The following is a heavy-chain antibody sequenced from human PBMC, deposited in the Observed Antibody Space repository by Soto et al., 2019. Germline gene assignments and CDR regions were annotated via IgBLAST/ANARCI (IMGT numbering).Heavy chain of an antibody. CDR3: ARDILDSSSWYWFDP. CDR1: GGTFSSYA. CDR2: IIPIFGTA. V-gene: IGHV1-69*06. J-gene: IGHJ5*02. D-gene: IGHD6-13*01. Sequence: GAAVKVSCKASGGTFSSYAISWVRQAPGQGLEWMGGIIPIFGTANYAQKFQGRVTITADKSTSTAYMELSSLRSEDTTGYYCARDILDSSSWYWFDPWGQGTLVTV.